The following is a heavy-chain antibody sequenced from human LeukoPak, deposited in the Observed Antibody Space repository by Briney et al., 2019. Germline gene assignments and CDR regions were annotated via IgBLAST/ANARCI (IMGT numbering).Heavy chain of an antibody. CDR3: AKGHSRAGIITNFDY. D-gene: IGHD1-14*01. Sequence: PGGSRRLSCAASGFSFSTYAMTWVRQAPGKGLEWVSGMRGNGGSTYYAGSVKGRFTISRDNSKNTLSLQMNTLIAEDTALYSCAKGHSRAGIITNFDYWGQGTLVTVSS. V-gene: IGHV3-23*01. CDR2: MRGNGGST. J-gene: IGHJ4*02. CDR1: GFSFSTYA.